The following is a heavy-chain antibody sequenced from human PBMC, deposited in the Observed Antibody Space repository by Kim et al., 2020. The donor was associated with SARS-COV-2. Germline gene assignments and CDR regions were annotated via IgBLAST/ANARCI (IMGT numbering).Heavy chain of an antibody. D-gene: IGHD3-22*01. J-gene: IGHJ6*02. CDR3: ARPTYSSGYFPEYYYGMDV. CDR1: GYSFTSYW. CDR2: IYPGDSDT. V-gene: IGHV5-51*01. Sequence: GESLKISCKGSGYSFTSYWIGWVRQMPGKGLEWMGIIYPGDSDTRYSPSFQGQVTISADKSISTAYLQWSSLKASDTAMYYCARPTYSSGYFPEYYYGMDVWGQGTTVTVSS.